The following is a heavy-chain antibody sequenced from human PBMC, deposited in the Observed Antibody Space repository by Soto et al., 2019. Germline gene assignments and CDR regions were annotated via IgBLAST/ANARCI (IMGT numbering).Heavy chain of an antibody. J-gene: IGHJ4*02. V-gene: IGHV3-23*01. CDR3: VKGGFGQNLDY. CDR1: GFTFNNYA. Sequence: EVQLLESGGGLVQPGGSLRLSCSASGFTFNNYAMTWVRQAPGKGLEWVSGFSGDSGSGDNTYYADSVKGRFTISRDNSKNTLFLQMNSLRAEDTAVYFCVKGGFGQNLDYWGQGILVAVSS. D-gene: IGHD3-16*01. CDR2: FSGDSGSGDNT.